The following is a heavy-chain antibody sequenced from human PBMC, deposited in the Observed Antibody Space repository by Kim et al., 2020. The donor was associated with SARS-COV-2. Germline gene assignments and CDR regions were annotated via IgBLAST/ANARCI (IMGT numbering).Heavy chain of an antibody. CDR3: AREGGYCSGGSCYAHASYYYYYMDV. CDR2: IIPIFGIA. V-gene: IGHV1-69*04. J-gene: IGHJ6*03. D-gene: IGHD2-15*01. Sequence: SVKVSCKASGGTFSSYAISWVRQAPGQGLEWMGRIIPIFGIANYAQKFQGRVTITADKSTSTAYMELSSLRSEDTAVYYCAREGGYCSGGSCYAHASYYYYYMDVWGKGTTVTVSS. CDR1: GGTFSSYA.